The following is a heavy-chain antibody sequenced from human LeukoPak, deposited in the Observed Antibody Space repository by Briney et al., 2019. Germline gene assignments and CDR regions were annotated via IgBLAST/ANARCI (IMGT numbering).Heavy chain of an antibody. CDR1: GFTFSSYS. D-gene: IGHD6-13*01. Sequence: PGGSLRLSCAASGFTFSSYSMNWVRQAPGKGLEWVSSISSSSSYIYYADSVKGRFTISRDNAKNSLYLQMNSLRAEDTAVYYCARGGRQQLVWGLLDYWGQGTLVTVSS. CDR3: ARGGRQQLVWGLLDY. V-gene: IGHV3-21*01. J-gene: IGHJ4*02. CDR2: ISSSSSYI.